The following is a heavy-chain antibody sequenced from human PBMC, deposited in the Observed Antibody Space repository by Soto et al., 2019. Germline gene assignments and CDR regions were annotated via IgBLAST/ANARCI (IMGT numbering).Heavy chain of an antibody. CDR2: INPNSGCT. Sequence: QVQLVQSGAEVKKPGASVKVSCKASGYIFTGYYMHWVRQAPGQGLEWMGWINPNSGCTNYAQKFQGRVTMTRDTSISTAYMELSRLRSDDTAVYYCASNRYFDQGWFDPWGQGTLVTVSS. CDR3: ASNRYFDQGWFDP. J-gene: IGHJ5*02. CDR1: GYIFTGYY. V-gene: IGHV1-2*02. D-gene: IGHD3-9*01.